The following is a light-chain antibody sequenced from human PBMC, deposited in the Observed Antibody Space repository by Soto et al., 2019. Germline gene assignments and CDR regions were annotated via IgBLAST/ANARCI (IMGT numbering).Light chain of an antibody. Sequence: DIVMTQSPDSLAVSLGERATINCKSSQSVLYSSNNKNYLAWYQQKPGQPPKLLIYWASTRESGVPDRFSGSGSGTDFNLTIGSLQAEDVAVYYCQQYYSTPLTCGGGTKVEIK. CDR3: QQYYSTPLT. CDR2: WAS. J-gene: IGKJ4*01. V-gene: IGKV4-1*01. CDR1: QSVLYSSNNKNY.